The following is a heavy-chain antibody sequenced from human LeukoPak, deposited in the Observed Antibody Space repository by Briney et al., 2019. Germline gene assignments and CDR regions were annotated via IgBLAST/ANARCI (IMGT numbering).Heavy chain of an antibody. CDR1: GFTFSSYR. D-gene: IGHD4-17*01. CDR3: ARAPSAYGFYYFDY. Sequence: GGSLRLSCAASGFTFSSYRMNWVRQAPGKGLEWVSSISSSSSYIYYADSVKGRFTISRDNAKNSLYLQMNSLRAEDTAVYYCARAPSAYGFYYFDYWGQGTLVTVSS. J-gene: IGHJ4*02. V-gene: IGHV3-21*01. CDR2: ISSSSSYI.